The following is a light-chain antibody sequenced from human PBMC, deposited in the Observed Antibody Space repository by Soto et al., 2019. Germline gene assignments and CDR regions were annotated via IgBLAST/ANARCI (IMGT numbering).Light chain of an antibody. CDR1: QSISTY. CDR3: QQSYGIPYT. CDR2: SAS. Sequence: DIQMTQSPSSLSASDGDNLTITCRASQSISTYLNWYQHKPGTAPRVLIHSASTLQSGVPSRFSGRGSGTDFTLTISSLQPEDFTSYYCQQSYGIPYTFGQGTRLEI. V-gene: IGKV1-39*01. J-gene: IGKJ5*01.